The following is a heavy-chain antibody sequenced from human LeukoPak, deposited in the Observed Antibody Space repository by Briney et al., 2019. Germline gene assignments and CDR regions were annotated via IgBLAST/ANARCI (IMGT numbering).Heavy chain of an antibody. D-gene: IGHD3-3*01. J-gene: IGHJ3*02. CDR2: IYHSGST. V-gene: IGHV4-38-2*01. Sequence: SETLSLTCAVSGYSISSGYYWGWIRQPPGKGLEWIGSIYHSGSTYYNPSLKSRVTISVDTSKNQFSLRLSSVTAADTAVYYCARLASITIFGVVIRGAFDIWGQGTMVTVSS. CDR3: ARLASITIFGVVIRGAFDI. CDR1: GYSISSGYY.